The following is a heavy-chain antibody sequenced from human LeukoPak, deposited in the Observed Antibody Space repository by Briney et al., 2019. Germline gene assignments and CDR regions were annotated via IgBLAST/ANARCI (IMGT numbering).Heavy chain of an antibody. V-gene: IGHV3-33*01. J-gene: IGHJ5*02. CDR2: IWYDGSNQ. D-gene: IGHD3-10*01. Sequence: GGSLRLSCVASGFSFSRYGMHRVRQAPGKRLEWVAVIWYDGSNQYYADSVRGRFTISRDNPKNTLYLQMNSLRAEDTAVYYCARNYYDSGGHDYFDPWGQGALVTVSS. CDR1: GFSFSRYG. CDR3: ARNYYDSGGHDYFDP.